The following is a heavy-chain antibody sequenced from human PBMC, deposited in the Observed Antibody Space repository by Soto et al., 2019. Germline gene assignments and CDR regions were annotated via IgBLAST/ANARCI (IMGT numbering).Heavy chain of an antibody. J-gene: IGHJ6*02. CDR2: INRDGSST. Sequence: EVQMVESGGGLVQPGGSLRLSCVASGFTFSSYWMHWVRQVPGKGLVWVSRINRDGSSTGYVDSVKGRFTISRDNAKNTLYLQMNCLRAEDTAVYYCAREGDTVLKYGMDVWGQGTTVTVSS. CDR1: GFTFSSYW. V-gene: IGHV3-74*01. D-gene: IGHD2-8*01. CDR3: AREGDTVLKYGMDV.